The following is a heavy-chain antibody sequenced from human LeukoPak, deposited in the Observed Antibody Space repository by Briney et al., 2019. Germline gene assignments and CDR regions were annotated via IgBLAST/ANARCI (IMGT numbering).Heavy chain of an antibody. J-gene: IGHJ4*02. Sequence: SETLSLTCTVSGGSISSSSYYWGWIRQPPGKGLEWIGSIYYSGSTYYNPSLKSRVTISVDTSKNQFSLKLSSVTAADTAVYYCARGRVIFYYGSGSRFDYWGQGTLVTVSS. V-gene: IGHV4-39*07. CDR3: ARGRVIFYYGSGSRFDY. D-gene: IGHD3-10*01. CDR2: IYYSGST. CDR1: GGSISSSSYY.